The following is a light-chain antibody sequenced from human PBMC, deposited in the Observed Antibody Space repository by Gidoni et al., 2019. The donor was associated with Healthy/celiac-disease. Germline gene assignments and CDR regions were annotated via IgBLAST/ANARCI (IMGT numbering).Light chain of an antibody. CDR3: YQSSSFPLT. V-gene: IGKV6-21*01. J-gene: IGKJ4*01. CDR1: QSIGSS. Sequence: EIVLTQSPDFQSVTPKEKVTITFRASQSIGSSLHWYQQKPDQSPKLLIKYASQSFSGVPSRFSGSGYGTDFTLTINSLEDEDAATYYCYQSSSFPLTFGGGTKVEIK. CDR2: YAS.